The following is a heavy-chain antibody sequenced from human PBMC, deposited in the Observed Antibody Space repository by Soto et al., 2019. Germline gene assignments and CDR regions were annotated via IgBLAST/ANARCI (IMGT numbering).Heavy chain of an antibody. D-gene: IGHD3-10*01. CDR1: GFTFSSYA. J-gene: IGHJ4*02. V-gene: IGHV3-23*01. CDR2: IGASGGDT. CDR3: ARPNYFGSGSYFYY. Sequence: GGSLRLSCAASGFTFSSYAMTWVRQAPGKGLEWVSAIGASGGDTYYADSVKGRFTISRDNSKNTLFLQMNSLRAEDMAVYYCARPNYFGSGSYFYYWGQGTLVTVSS.